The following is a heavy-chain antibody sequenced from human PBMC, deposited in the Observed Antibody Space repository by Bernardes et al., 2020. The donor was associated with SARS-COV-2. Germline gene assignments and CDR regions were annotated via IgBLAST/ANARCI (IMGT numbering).Heavy chain of an antibody. CDR2: INPSGGST. Sequence: ASVKVSCKASGYTFTSYYMHWVRQAPGQGLEWMGIINPSGGSTSYAQKFQGRVTMTRDTSTSTVYMELSSLRSEDTAVYYCARCPFYYDSSGPHAALYYWGQGTLVTVSS. V-gene: IGHV1-46*03. CDR3: ARCPFYYDSSGPHAALYY. J-gene: IGHJ4*02. D-gene: IGHD3-22*01. CDR1: GYTFTSYY.